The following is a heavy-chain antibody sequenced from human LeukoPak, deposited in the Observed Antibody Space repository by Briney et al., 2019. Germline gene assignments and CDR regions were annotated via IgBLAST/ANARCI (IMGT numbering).Heavy chain of an antibody. CDR1: GFTFSSYG. J-gene: IGHJ4*02. V-gene: IGHV3-23*01. CDR2: ISSSGDST. CDR3: ARLETLYYDSSGPFDY. D-gene: IGHD3-22*01. Sequence: GGSLRLSCAASGFTFSSYGMSWVRQAPGKGLEWVSAISSSGDSTYYADSVKGRFTISRDNAKNSLYLQMNSLRAEDTAVYYCARLETLYYDSSGPFDYWGQGTLVTVSS.